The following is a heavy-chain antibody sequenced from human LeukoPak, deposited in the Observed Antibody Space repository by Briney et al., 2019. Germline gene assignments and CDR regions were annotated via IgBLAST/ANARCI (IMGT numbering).Heavy chain of an antibody. CDR2: ISYDGSNK. J-gene: IGHJ4*02. CDR1: GFTFSSYG. V-gene: IGHV3-30*18. Sequence: GGSLRLSCAASGFTFSSYGMHWVRQAPGKGLEWVAVISYDGSNKYYADSVKGRFTISRDNSKNTLYLQMNSLRAEDTAIYYCAKDINWNDDSGYWGQGTLVTVSS. D-gene: IGHD1-20*01. CDR3: AKDINWNDDSGY.